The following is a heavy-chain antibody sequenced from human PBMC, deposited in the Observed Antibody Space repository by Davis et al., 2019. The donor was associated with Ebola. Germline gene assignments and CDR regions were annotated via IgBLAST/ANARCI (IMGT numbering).Heavy chain of an antibody. V-gene: IGHV4-39*01. CDR3: ASTGYSYGFVDYYGMDV. CDR1: GGSISSSSYY. J-gene: IGHJ6*04. D-gene: IGHD5-18*01. Sequence: SETLSLTCTVSGGSISSSSYYWGWIRQPPGKGLEWIGSIYYSGSTYYNPSLKSRVTISVDTSKNQFSLKLSSVTAADTAVYYCASTGYSYGFVDYYGMDVWGKGTTVTVSS. CDR2: IYYSGST.